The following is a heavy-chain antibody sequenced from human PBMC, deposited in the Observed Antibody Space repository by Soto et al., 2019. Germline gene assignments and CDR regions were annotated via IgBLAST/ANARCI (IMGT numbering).Heavy chain of an antibody. Sequence: PWDPLSLTCSVSDGSISSGGYYWSWIRQHPGKGLEWIGYIYYSGSTYYNPSLKSRVTISVDTSKNQFSLKLSSVTAADTAVYYCARDRRLGPAAAGTGDFDYWGQGTLVTVSA. CDR2: IYYSGST. D-gene: IGHD6-13*01. CDR1: DGSISSGGYY. V-gene: IGHV4-31*03. J-gene: IGHJ4*02. CDR3: ARDRRLGPAAAGTGDFDY.